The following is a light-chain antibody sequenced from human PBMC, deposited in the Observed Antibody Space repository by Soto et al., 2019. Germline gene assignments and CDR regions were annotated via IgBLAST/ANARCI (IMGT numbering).Light chain of an antibody. CDR2: GAS. CDR1: QSVSSGN. CDR3: QPYGSSIT. J-gene: IGKJ5*01. V-gene: IGKV3-20*01. Sequence: EIVMTQSPATQSVSPGERATLSCRASQSVSSGNVAWYWRKPGQAPRLLIYGASFRATGISDRFSGSGSGTDFTLTISKLEPEDFAVYYCQPYGSSITFGQGTRLEI.